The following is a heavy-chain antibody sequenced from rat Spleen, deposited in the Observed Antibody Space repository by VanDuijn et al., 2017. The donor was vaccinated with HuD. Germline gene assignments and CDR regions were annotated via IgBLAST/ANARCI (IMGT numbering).Heavy chain of an antibody. V-gene: IGHV4-2*01. J-gene: IGHJ2*01. CDR3: VREDLGVNY. Sequence: EVKLVESGGGLVQPGRSLKLSCAASGFNFNEYWMGWVRQAVGKGLEWIGEINKDSSIILYTPSLKDKFTISRDNAQNTVYLQMSKLGSEDTATYYCVREDLGVNYWGQGVMVTVSS. CDR1: GFNFNEYW. D-gene: IGHD1-7*01. CDR2: INKDSSII.